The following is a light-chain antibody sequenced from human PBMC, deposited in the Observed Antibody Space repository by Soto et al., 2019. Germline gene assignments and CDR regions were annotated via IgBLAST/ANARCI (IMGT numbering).Light chain of an antibody. CDR3: QQRYSFPDT. CDR1: QSISGY. CDR2: AAS. J-gene: IGKJ2*01. Sequence: DIQMTQSPPSLSASVGDRVTITCRASQSISGYLNWYQQKPGKAPKVLIYAASSLQTGVPSRFSGSGSGTDFTLTISSLQPEDFATYFCQQRYSFPDTFGRGTKMEIK. V-gene: IGKV1-39*01.